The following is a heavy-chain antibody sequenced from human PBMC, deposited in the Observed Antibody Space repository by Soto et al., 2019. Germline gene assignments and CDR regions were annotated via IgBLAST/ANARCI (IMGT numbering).Heavy chain of an antibody. D-gene: IGHD3-10*01. J-gene: IGHJ4*02. CDR1: GFTFSSYG. V-gene: IGHV3-30*18. CDR3: AKEARVVRGLMLPYFDY. Sequence: QVQLVESGGGVVQPGRSLRLSCAVSGFTFSSYGMHWVRQAPGKGLEWVAVISYDGSNKYYADSVKGRFTISRDNSKNTLYLQMNSLRAEDTAVYYCAKEARVVRGLMLPYFDYWGQGTLVTVSS. CDR2: ISYDGSNK.